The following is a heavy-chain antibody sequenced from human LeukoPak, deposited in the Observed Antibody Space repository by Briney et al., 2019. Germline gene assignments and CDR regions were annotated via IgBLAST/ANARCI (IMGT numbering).Heavy chain of an antibody. Sequence: GGSLRLSCAASGFTFSSYWMSWVRQAPGKGLEWVANIKQDGSEKYYVDSVKGRFTISRDNAKNSLYLQMNSLRAEDTAVYYCARDSGSYYSYMDVWGKGTTVTVSS. D-gene: IGHD1-26*01. CDR3: ARDSGSYYSYMDV. CDR2: IKQDGSEK. CDR1: GFTFSSYW. V-gene: IGHV3-7*01. J-gene: IGHJ6*03.